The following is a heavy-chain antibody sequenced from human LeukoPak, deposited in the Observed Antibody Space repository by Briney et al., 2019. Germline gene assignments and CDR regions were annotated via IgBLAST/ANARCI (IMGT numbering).Heavy chain of an antibody. CDR2: INHNGNVN. V-gene: IGHV3-7*03. Sequence: PGGSLRLSCAASGFTFSSYWMSWARQAPGKGLEWVASINHNGNVNYCVDSVKGRFTISRDNAKNSLYLQMSNLRAEDTAVYFCARGGGLDVWGQGATVTVSS. CDR3: ARGGGLDV. D-gene: IGHD3-16*01. CDR1: GFTFSSYW. J-gene: IGHJ6*02.